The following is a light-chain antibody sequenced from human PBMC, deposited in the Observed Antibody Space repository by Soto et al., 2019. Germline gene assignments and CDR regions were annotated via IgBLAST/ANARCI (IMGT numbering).Light chain of an antibody. Sequence: DIQMTHSPSSLSASVGDRITITCRASHTIVTSLNWYQQKPGKAPNLLIYDASTLQSGVPSRFSGSGSGTDFTLTISSLQPEDFATSYCQQSYSTPPWTFGQGTKVDIK. CDR1: HTIVTS. CDR3: QQSYSTPPWT. CDR2: DAS. J-gene: IGKJ1*01. V-gene: IGKV1-39*01.